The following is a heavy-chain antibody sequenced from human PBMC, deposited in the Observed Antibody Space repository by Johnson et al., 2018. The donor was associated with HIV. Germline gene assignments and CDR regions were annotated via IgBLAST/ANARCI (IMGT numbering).Heavy chain of an antibody. D-gene: IGHD5-24*01. Sequence: VQLVESGGGLVQPGGSLTLSCAASGITVNTNYMAWVRQAPAKGLEWVSVMYAGGSAFYADSVKGRFTVSRYNSKNTLYLQMYSLSADDTAVYFCSRARATQRALDIWGQGTMVTVSS. J-gene: IGHJ3*02. CDR3: SRARATQRALDI. CDR1: GITVNTNY. CDR2: MYAGGSA. V-gene: IGHV3-66*01.